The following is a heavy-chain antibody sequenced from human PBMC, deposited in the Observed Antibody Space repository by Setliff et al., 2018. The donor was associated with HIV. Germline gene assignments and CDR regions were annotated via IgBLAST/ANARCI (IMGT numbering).Heavy chain of an antibody. CDR3: ARGTLGDTSGRPHTIINSRVCGGNGTQPQEELILGCVYRYGESTLEGRIVVGAATIMNSPNPFQ. CDR2: ISAYKGNT. Sequence: ASVKVSCKASGYTLSNYGVSWVRQAPGQGLEWMGWISAYKGNTNYVQKFQDRVTMTTDTSTSTAYMELRSLRSDDTAVYYCARGTLGDTSGRPHTIINSRVCGGNGTQPQEELILGCVYRYGESTLEGRIVVGAATIMNSPNPFQ. V-gene: IGHV1-18*01. CDR1: GYTLSNYG. J-gene: IGHJ1*01. D-gene: IGHD3-3*01.